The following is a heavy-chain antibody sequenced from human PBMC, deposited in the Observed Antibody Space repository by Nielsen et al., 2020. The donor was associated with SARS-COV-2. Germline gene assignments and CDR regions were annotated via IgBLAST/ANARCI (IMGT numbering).Heavy chain of an antibody. Sequence: GESLKISCKGSGYSFTSYWIGWVRQMPGKGLEWMGIIYPGDSDTRYSPSFQGQVTISADKSISTAYLQWSSLKASDTAMYYCARRGRDDYGDHVPPDYWGQGTLVIVSS. CDR2: IYPGDSDT. CDR3: ARRGRDDYGDHVPPDY. D-gene: IGHD4-17*01. CDR1: GYSFTSYW. V-gene: IGHV5-51*01. J-gene: IGHJ4*02.